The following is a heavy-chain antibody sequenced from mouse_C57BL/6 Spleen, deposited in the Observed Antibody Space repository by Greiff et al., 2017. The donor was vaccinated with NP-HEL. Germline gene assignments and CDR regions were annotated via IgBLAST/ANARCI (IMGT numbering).Heavy chain of an antibody. Sequence: SGAELARPGASVKLSCKASGYTFTSYGISWVKQRTGQGLEWIGEIYPRSGNTYYNEKFKGKATLTADKSSSTAYMELRSLTSEDSAVYFCARDDGSSPWYFDVWGTGTTVTVSS. CDR3: ARDDGSSPWYFDV. CDR1: GYTFTSYG. J-gene: IGHJ1*03. D-gene: IGHD1-1*01. V-gene: IGHV1-81*01. CDR2: IYPRSGNT.